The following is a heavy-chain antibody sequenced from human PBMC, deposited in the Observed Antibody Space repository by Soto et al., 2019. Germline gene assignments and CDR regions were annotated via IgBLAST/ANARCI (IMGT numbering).Heavy chain of an antibody. D-gene: IGHD2-8*02. V-gene: IGHV3-15*02. CDR2: IKSKPAGGTT. CDR3: ATAGILGSTGGLFDN. CDR1: GFIFNKAW. Sequence: EVQLVESGGALVEPGGSLRLSCAGSGFIFNKAWMSWVRQAPGKGLEWVGRIKSKPAGGTTDYAAPVNGRFTISRDDSKNTLHLQMNSLKTADTALYYCATAGILGSTGGLFDNWGQGTLVTVSS. J-gene: IGHJ4*02.